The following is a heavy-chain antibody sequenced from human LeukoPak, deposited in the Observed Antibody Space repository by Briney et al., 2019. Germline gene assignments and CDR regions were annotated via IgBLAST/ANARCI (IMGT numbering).Heavy chain of an antibody. V-gene: IGHV3-30*03. D-gene: IGHD6-13*01. CDR1: GFTFSSYG. J-gene: IGHJ4*02. Sequence: PGGSLRLSCAASGFTFSSYGTHWVRQAPGKGLEWVAVISYDGSNKYYADSVKGRFTISRDNSKNTLYLQMNSLRAEDTAVYYCASSSWAPNFDYWGQGTLVTVSS. CDR3: ASSSWAPNFDY. CDR2: ISYDGSNK.